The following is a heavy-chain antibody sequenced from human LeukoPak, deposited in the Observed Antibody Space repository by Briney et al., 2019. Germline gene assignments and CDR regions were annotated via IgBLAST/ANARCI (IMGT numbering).Heavy chain of an antibody. D-gene: IGHD4-11*01. CDR3: ARDSTPGRHDSSNP. V-gene: IGHV3-7*01. J-gene: IGHJ5*02. Sequence: GGSLRLSCAVSGFTFSSHWMAWVRQGPGKGLEWVANIKQDGSQTYYEEPVRGRFTISRDNARNTLYLQMNSLRAEDTAVYYCARDSTPGRHDSSNPWGQGTLVTVSS. CDR2: IKQDGSQT. CDR1: GFTFSSHW.